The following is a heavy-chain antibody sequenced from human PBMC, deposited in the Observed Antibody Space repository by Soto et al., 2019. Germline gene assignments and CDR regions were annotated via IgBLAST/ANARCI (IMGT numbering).Heavy chain of an antibody. Sequence: QVQLVQSGAEVKKPGSSVKVSCKASGGTFSSYAISWVRQAPGQGLEWMGWIIPIFGTANYAQKFQGRVTINADETTSTAYLELSSLRSEDTAVYYCARGVGAKTGALNRIWFDPWGQGTLVTVSS. CDR2: IIPIFGTA. D-gene: IGHD1-26*01. CDR3: ARGVGAKTGALNRIWFDP. J-gene: IGHJ5*02. V-gene: IGHV1-69*01. CDR1: GGTFSSYA.